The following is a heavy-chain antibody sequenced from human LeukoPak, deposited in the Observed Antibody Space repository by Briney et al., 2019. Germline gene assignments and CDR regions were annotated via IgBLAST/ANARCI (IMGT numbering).Heavy chain of an antibody. J-gene: IGHJ5*02. CDR1: GGTFSSYA. D-gene: IGHD3-3*01. V-gene: IGHV1-69*04. CDR2: IIPILGIA. Sequence: GASVKVSCKASGGTFSSYAISWVRQAPGQGLEWMGRIIPILGIANYAQKFQGSVTITADKSTSTAYMELSSLRSEDTAVYYCASVGVVGFPNWFDPWGQGTLVTVSS. CDR3: ASVGVVGFPNWFDP.